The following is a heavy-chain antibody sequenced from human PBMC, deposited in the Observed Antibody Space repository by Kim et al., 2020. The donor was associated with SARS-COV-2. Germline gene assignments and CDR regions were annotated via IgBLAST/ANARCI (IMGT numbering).Heavy chain of an antibody. CDR2: ISYDGSDK. J-gene: IGHJ4*02. CDR3: AREGPQQVADY. D-gene: IGHD6-13*01. Sequence: GGSLRLSCAASGFTFSSYALHWVRQAPGKGLEWVAVISYDGSDKYYADSVKGRFTISRDNSNKTLHVQMNSLRPEDTAVYYCAREGPQQVADYWGQGTLV. CDR1: GFTFSSYA. V-gene: IGHV3-30*04.